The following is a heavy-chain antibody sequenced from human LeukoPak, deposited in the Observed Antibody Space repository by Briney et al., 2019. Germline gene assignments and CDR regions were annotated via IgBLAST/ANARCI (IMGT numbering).Heavy chain of an antibody. CDR2: IWYDGSEK. CDR3: ARWSCDH. CDR1: GFTFSSYG. J-gene: IGHJ5*02. V-gene: IGHV3-33*01. Sequence: GGSLRLSCAASGFTFSSYGMHWVRQAPGKGLEWVAVIWYDGSEKYYADSVTGRFTISRDNSKNTLFLQMSSLTAEDTAVYYCARWSCDHWGQGTLVTVSS.